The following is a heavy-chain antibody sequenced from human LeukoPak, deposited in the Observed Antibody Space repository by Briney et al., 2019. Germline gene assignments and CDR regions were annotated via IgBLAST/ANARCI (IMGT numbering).Heavy chain of an antibody. CDR2: IWYDGSNK. CDR3: AKGQGYYDSSSPNSFDY. J-gene: IGHJ4*02. V-gene: IGHV3-33*06. D-gene: IGHD3-22*01. CDR1: GFTFSSYG. Sequence: GGSLRLSCAVYGFTFSSYGMHWVRQAPGKGLEWVAVIWYDGSNKYYADSVKGRFTISRDNSKNTLYLQMNSLRAEDTAVYYCAKGQGYYDSSSPNSFDYWGQGTLVTVSS.